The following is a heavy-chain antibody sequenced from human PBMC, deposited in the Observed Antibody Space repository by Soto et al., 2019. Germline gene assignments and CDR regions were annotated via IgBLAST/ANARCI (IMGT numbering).Heavy chain of an antibody. CDR3: ARHLGYCSGGSCYPYYYGMDV. CDR1: GGSISSSSYY. D-gene: IGHD2-15*01. CDR2: IYYSGST. V-gene: IGHV4-39*01. Sequence: SETLSLTCTVSGGSISSSSYYWGWIRQPPGKGLEWIGSIYYSGSTYYNPSLKSRVTISVDTSKNQFSLKLSSVTAADTAVYYCARHLGYCSGGSCYPYYYGMDVWGQGNTVTVSS. J-gene: IGHJ6*02.